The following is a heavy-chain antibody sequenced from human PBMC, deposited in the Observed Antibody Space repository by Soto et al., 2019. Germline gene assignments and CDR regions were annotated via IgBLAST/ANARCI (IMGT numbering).Heavy chain of an antibody. Sequence: GGSLRLSCAASGFTFSSYAMHWVRQAPGKGLEWVAVISYDGSNKYYADSVKGRFTISRDNSKNTLYLQMNSLRAEDTAVYYCARGNLVLRFLELGPETNFDYWGQGTLVTVSS. D-gene: IGHD3-3*01. J-gene: IGHJ4*02. CDR3: ARGNLVLRFLELGPETNFDY. V-gene: IGHV3-30-3*01. CDR2: ISYDGSNK. CDR1: GFTFSSYA.